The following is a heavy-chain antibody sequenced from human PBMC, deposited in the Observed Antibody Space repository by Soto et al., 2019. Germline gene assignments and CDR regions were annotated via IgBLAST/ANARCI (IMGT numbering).Heavy chain of an antibody. Sequence: SVKVSCKASGGTFSSYTISWVRQAPGQGLEWMGRIIPILGIANYAQKFQGRVTITADKSTNTAYMELRSLLSEDTAVYYCARGLGPVYSSSVGYYFDSWGQGILVTVSS. V-gene: IGHV1-69*02. CDR2: IIPILGIA. D-gene: IGHD6-6*01. CDR3: ARGLGPVYSSSVGYYFDS. CDR1: GGTFSSYT. J-gene: IGHJ4*02.